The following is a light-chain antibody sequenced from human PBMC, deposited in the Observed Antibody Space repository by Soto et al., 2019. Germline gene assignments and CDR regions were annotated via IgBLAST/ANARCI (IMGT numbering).Light chain of an antibody. CDR3: QHFGASPPGS. V-gene: IGKV3-20*01. CDR2: GTS. CDR1: HSLSSSL. Sequence: EIVLSQSPGTLSSSPGERITLSCRASHSLSSSLLAWYQQRPGQAPRLLIYGTSTRATGIPDRFSGSGSSTDFTLTISRLEPEDFAVYYCQHFGASPPGSFGGGTRVQIK. J-gene: IGKJ4*01.